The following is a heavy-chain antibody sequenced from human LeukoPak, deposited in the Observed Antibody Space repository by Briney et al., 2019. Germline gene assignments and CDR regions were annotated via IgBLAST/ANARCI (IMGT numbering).Heavy chain of an antibody. D-gene: IGHD3/OR15-3a*01. CDR3: ATITEDWENNY. V-gene: IGHV1-2*02. J-gene: IGHJ4*02. Sequence: ASVKVSCKASGYTITGYYIHWVRQAPGQGLEWMGWINPSSGGSTYAQKFQGRVTMTRDTSITTAYMELSSLRSGDTAVDFFATITEDWENNYWGQGTLLTVSS. CDR2: INPSSGGS. CDR1: GYTITGYY.